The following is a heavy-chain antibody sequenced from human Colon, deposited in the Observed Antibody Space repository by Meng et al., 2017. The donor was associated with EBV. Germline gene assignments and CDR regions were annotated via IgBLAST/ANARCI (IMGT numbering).Heavy chain of an antibody. V-gene: IGHV4-4*02. CDR1: GGSISSYNW. CDR2: IYHSGST. J-gene: IGHJ5*02. CDR3: AKVQSSGRFSWFDP. Sequence: ESGPGLGKPSETLSLTGAVSGGSISSYNWWSWVRLAPGKGLEWIGEIYHSGSTNSNPSLRRRLTLSVDKSKNQISLKLTSVTAADTALYYCAKVQSSGRFSWFDPWGQGTLVTVSS. D-gene: IGHD3-10*01.